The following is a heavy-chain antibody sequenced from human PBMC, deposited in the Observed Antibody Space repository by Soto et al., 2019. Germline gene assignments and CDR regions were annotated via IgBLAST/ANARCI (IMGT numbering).Heavy chain of an antibody. J-gene: IGHJ4*02. CDR3: ASRYSSSFDY. Sequence: QVQLQESGPGLVKPSETLSLTCTVSGGSISSYYWSWIRQPPGKGLEWMGYIYYSGSTNSNPTLKSRFTLSVDTSKTQFSLKLSSVTAADTAVYYCASRYSSSFDYWGQGTLVTVSS. CDR2: IYYSGST. V-gene: IGHV4-59*08. CDR1: GGSISSYY. D-gene: IGHD6-13*01.